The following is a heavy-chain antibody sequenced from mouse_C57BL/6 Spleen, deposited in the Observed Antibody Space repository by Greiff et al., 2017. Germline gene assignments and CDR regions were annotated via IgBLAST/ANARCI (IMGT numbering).Heavy chain of an antibody. Sequence: DVQLVESGEGLVKPGGSLKLSCAASGFTFSSYAMSWVRQTPEKRLEWVAYISSGGDYIYYADTVKGRFTISRDNARNTLYLQMSSLKSEDTAMYYCTRDYYGSSLDYWGQGTTLTVSS. D-gene: IGHD1-1*01. V-gene: IGHV5-9-1*02. CDR1: GFTFSSYA. J-gene: IGHJ2*01. CDR3: TRDYYGSSLDY. CDR2: ISSGGDYI.